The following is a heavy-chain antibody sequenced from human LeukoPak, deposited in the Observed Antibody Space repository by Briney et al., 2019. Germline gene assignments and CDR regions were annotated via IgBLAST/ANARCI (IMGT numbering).Heavy chain of an antibody. CDR2: ISYSGRT. V-gene: IGHV4-61*01. CDR3: ARAFGNYYDSSGYNFDY. J-gene: IGHJ4*02. CDR1: GGSVSSGSYY. Sequence: ASETLSLTCTVSGGSVSSGSYYWSWIRQPPGKGLEWIGYISYSGRTNYNPYLKSRVTTSVDTSKNQFSLKLSSVTAADTAMYHCARAFGNYYDSSGYNFDYWGQGTLVTVSS. D-gene: IGHD3-22*01.